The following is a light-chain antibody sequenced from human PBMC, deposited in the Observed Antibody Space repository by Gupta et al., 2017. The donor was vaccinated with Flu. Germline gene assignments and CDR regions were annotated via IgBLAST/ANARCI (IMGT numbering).Light chain of an antibody. V-gene: IGLV3-19*01. CDR3: YSPDNTNNNRGV. CDR1: SIGKCN. Sequence: QTVRITCRGASIGKCNESCYHQQPRQAPILVIYDNNIRRSGTAAGFSCSSSGNTASFTITRAQAEEEEDYYCYSPDNTNNNRGVFGGGTKLTVL. CDR2: DNN. J-gene: IGLJ3*02.